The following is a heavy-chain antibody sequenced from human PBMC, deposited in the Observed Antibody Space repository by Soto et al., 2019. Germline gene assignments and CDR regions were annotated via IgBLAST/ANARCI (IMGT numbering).Heavy chain of an antibody. V-gene: IGHV3-23*01. D-gene: IGHD3-22*01. CDR2: ISGSGGST. CDR3: AKDREITMIVVVINAFDY. J-gene: IGHJ4*02. Sequence: PGGVPRLSCAASGFTFSSYAMSWVRQAPGKGLEWASAISGSGGSTYYADSVKGRFTISRDNSKNTLYLQMNSLRAEDTAVYYCAKDREITMIVVVINAFDYWGQGTLVTVSS. CDR1: GFTFSSYA.